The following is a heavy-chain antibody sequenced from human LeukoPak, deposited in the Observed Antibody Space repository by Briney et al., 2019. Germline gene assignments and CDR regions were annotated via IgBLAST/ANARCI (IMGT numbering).Heavy chain of an antibody. CDR3: ATARFGELFSPFDY. V-gene: IGHV1-69-2*01. J-gene: IGHJ4*02. CDR2: VDPEDGET. CDR1: GYTFTDYY. D-gene: IGHD3-10*01. Sequence: ASVKISCKVSGYTFTDYYMHWVQQAPGKGLEWMGLVDPEDGETIYAKKFQGRVTITADTSTDTAYMELSSLRSEDTAVYYCATARFGELFSPFDYWGQGTLVTVSS.